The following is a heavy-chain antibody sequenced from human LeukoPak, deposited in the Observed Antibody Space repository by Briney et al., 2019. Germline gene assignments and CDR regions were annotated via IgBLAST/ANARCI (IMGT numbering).Heavy chain of an antibody. CDR3: TTDSPGY. Sequence: GGSLRLSCAASGFIFNDAWMNWVRQAPGKGLEWVGRIKNKPHGETTDYAAPVKGRFTISRDDSKNTLYLQMNSLKTEDTAVYYCTTDSPGYWGQGTLVTVSS. CDR2: IKNKPHGETT. V-gene: IGHV3-15*07. J-gene: IGHJ4*02. CDR1: GFIFNDAW.